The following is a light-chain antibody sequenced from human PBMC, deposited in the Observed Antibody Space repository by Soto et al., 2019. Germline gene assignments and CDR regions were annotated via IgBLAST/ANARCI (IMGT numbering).Light chain of an antibody. CDR3: QSYDSNLSVV. J-gene: IGLJ2*01. V-gene: IGLV1-40*01. CDR2: GNS. CDR1: SSNIVTGYD. Sequence: QSVLTQPPSVSGAPGQRVTISCTGSSSNIVTGYDVHWYQQLPGTAPKLLIYGNSNRPSGVPDRFSGSKSGTSASLAITGLQAEDEADYYCQSYDSNLSVVFGGGTKLTVL.